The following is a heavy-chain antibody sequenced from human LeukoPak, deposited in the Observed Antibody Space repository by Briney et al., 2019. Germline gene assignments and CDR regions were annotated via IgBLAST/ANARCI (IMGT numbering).Heavy chain of an antibody. D-gene: IGHD3-10*01. V-gene: IGHV3-30*02. CDR2: IRYDGSNK. CDR1: GFTFSSYG. Sequence: GGSLRLSCAASGFTFSSYGMHWVRQAPGKGLEWVAFIRYDGSNKYYADSVKGRFTISRDNSKNTLYLQMNSLRAEDTAVYYCEKDRGTPPDYYFDYWGQGTLVTVSS. J-gene: IGHJ4*02. CDR3: EKDRGTPPDYYFDY.